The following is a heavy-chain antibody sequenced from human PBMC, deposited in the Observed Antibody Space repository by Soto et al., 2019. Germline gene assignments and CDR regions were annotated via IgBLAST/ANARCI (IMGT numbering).Heavy chain of an antibody. Sequence: PGWSLRLSCAASGFTFSSYAMHWVRQAPGKGLEYVSAISSNGGSTYYANSVKGRFTISRDNSKNTLYLQMGSLRAEDMAVYYCARGPGYYFDYWGQGTLVTVSS. V-gene: IGHV3-64*01. CDR3: ARGPGYYFDY. CDR1: GFTFSSYA. J-gene: IGHJ4*02. CDR2: ISSNGGST.